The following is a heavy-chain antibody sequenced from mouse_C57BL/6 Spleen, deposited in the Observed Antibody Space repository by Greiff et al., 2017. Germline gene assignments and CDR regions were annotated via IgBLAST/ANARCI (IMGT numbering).Heavy chain of an antibody. CDR2: IYPRDGST. Sequence: QVQLKESDAELVKPGASVKISCKVSGYTFTDHTIHWMKQRPEQGLEWIGYIYPRDGSTKYNEKFKGKDTLTADKSSSTAYMQLNSLTSEDSAVYFCANFYYGSRYAMDYWGQGTSVTVSS. CDR1: GYTFTDHT. CDR3: ANFYYGSRYAMDY. V-gene: IGHV1-78*01. D-gene: IGHD1-1*01. J-gene: IGHJ4*01.